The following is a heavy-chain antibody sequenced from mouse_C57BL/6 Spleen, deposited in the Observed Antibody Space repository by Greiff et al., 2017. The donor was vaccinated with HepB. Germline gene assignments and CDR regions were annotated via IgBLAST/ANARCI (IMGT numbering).Heavy chain of an antibody. CDR3: AIGSSPLHWYFDV. D-gene: IGHD1-1*01. J-gene: IGHJ1*03. V-gene: IGHV1-20*01. Sequence: VQLQQSGPELVKPGDSVKISCKASGYSFTGYFMNWVMQSHGKSLEWIGRINPYNGDTFYNQKFKDKAKLTVDKSSSTAHMELRSLTSEDSAVYYCAIGSSPLHWYFDVWGTGTTVTVSS. CDR1: GYSFTGYF. CDR2: INPYNGDT.